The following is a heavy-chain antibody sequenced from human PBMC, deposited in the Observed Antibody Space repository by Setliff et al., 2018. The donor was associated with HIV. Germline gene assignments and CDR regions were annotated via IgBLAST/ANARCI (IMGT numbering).Heavy chain of an antibody. CDR1: GFTFNYHA. J-gene: IGHJ5*02. V-gene: IGHV3-7*03. CDR2: TKYDGSES. Sequence: GGSLRLSCVASGFTFNYHAMTWVRQAPGKGLEWVSNTKYDGSESYYVDSVKGRFIASTDNAKNSLFLQMNSLRSDDTAVYYCATAGGRSWFDPWGPGTLVTVSS. CDR3: ATAGGRSWFDP. D-gene: IGHD3-16*01.